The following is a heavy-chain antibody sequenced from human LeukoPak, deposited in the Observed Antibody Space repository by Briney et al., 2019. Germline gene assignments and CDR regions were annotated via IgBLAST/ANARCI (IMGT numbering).Heavy chain of an antibody. CDR1: GGSISSGGYY. CDR2: IYHSGST. Sequence: SQTLSLTCTVSGGSISSGGYYWSWIRQPPGKGLEWIGYIYHSGSTYYNPSLKSRVTISVDRSKNQFSLKLSSVTAADTAVYYCASYYDSSGYYRLDYWGQGTLVTVSS. D-gene: IGHD3-22*01. V-gene: IGHV4-30-2*01. CDR3: ASYYDSSGYYRLDY. J-gene: IGHJ4*02.